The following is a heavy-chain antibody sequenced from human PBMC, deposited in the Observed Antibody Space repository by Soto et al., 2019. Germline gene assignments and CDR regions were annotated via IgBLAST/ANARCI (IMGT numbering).Heavy chain of an antibody. V-gene: IGHV1-69*01. CDR3: AGGGSGSYCYYYGMDV. Sequence: QVQLVQSGAEVKTPGSPVKVSCKASGGTFSSYAISWVRQAPGQGLEWMGGIIPIFGTANYAQKFQGRVTITADESTNTAYMELSSMRSDDTAVYYCAGGGSGSYCYYYGMDVWGQGTTVTISS. J-gene: IGHJ6*02. D-gene: IGHD2-15*01. CDR2: IIPIFGTA. CDR1: GGTFSSYA.